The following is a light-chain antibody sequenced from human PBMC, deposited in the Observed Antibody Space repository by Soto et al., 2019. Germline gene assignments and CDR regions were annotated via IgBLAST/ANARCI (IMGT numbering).Light chain of an antibody. CDR1: QSVSSSY. J-gene: IGKJ1*01. V-gene: IGKV3-20*01. Sequence: EIVLTQSPDTLSLSPGARATLSCRASQSVSSSYLAWYQQKPGQAPRLLIYGASSRATGIQDRFSGSGSGTDFTLTISRLEPEDFAVYDCQQYDNWPWTCGQGTKVDIK. CDR3: QQYDNWPWT. CDR2: GAS.